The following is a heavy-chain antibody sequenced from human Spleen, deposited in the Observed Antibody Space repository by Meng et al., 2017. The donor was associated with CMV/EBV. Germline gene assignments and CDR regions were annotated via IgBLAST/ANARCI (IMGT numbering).Heavy chain of an antibody. Sequence: ASVKVSCKVSGYTLTELSMHWVRQAPGKGLEWLGGFDPEDDETVYSQKFQGRVTMTEDTSTDTAYMDLSSLRSEDTAVYYCAINPPGGDNSEGFHYWGQGTLVTVSS. CDR3: AINPPGGDNSEGFHY. CDR2: FDPEDDET. V-gene: IGHV1-24*01. CDR1: GYTLTELS. J-gene: IGHJ4*02. D-gene: IGHD4-23*01.